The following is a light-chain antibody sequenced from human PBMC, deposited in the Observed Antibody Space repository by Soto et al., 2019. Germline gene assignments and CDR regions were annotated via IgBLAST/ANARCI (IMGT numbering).Light chain of an antibody. J-gene: IGLJ1*01. CDR2: DVS. V-gene: IGLV2-14*01. Sequence: QSVLTQPASVSGSPGQSITISCTGTSSDVGGYNYVSWYQQHPGKAPKLMIYDVSNRPSGVSNRFSGSKSGNTASLTISGRQAADEADYYCSSYTSSSTLDVFGTGTKVTVL. CDR1: SSDVGGYNY. CDR3: SSYTSSSTLDV.